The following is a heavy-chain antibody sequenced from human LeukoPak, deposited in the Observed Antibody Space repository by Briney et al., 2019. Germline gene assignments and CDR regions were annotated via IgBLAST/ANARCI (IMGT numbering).Heavy chain of an antibody. J-gene: IGHJ4*02. CDR3: ARVDTVMAYYFDL. CDR2: IYSGGTT. V-gene: IGHV3-53*04. CDR1: GFTVSTNC. Sequence: PGGSLRLSCAASGFTVSTNCMTWVRQAPGKGLEWGSTIYSGGTTYYADSVMGRFTISRPNSRNTLYLQMNSLSAEDTAVYYCARVDTVMAYYFDLWGQGTLVTVSS. D-gene: IGHD5-18*01.